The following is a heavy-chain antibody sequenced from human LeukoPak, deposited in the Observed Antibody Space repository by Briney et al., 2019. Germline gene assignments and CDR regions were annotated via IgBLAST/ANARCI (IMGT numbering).Heavy chain of an antibody. V-gene: IGHV3-23*01. J-gene: IGHJ4*02. D-gene: IGHD3-22*01. CDR2: ISGSGGST. CDR1: GFTFSSYA. CDR3: AKDLRRGRDSSGLGVLDY. Sequence: GGSLRLSCAASGFTFSSYAMSWVRQAPGKGLEWVSAISGSGGSTYYADSVKSRFTISRDNSKNTLYLQMNSLRAEDTAVYYCAKDLRRGRDSSGLGVLDYWGQGTLVTVSS.